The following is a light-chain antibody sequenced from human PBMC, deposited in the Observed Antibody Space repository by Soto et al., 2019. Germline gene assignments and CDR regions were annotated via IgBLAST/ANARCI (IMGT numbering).Light chain of an antibody. Sequence: DIVMTQSPDSLAVSLGERATINCKSSQSVLYISNNKNYLAWYQQKPGQPPKLLIYWASTRESGVPDRFSGRGSVTDFTLTISSLQAEDVAVYYCQQHYSSPTFGQGTKVEIK. V-gene: IGKV4-1*01. CDR2: WAS. J-gene: IGKJ1*01. CDR1: QSVLYISNNKNY. CDR3: QQHYSSPT.